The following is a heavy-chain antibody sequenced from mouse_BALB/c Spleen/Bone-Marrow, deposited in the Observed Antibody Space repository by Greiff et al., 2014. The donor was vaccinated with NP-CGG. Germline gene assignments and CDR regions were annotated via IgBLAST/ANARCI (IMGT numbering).Heavy chain of an antibody. J-gene: IGHJ4*01. CDR1: GFTFSDYY. D-gene: IGHD2-14*01. CDR3: ARDRGVQGYAMDY. CDR2: ISDGGSYT. Sequence: EVQVVESGGGLVKPGGSLKLSCAASGFTFSDYYMYWVRQTPEKRLEWVATISDGGSYTYYPDSVKGRFTISRDIAKNNLYLQMSSLESEDTAMYYCARDRGVQGYAMDYWGQGTSVTVSS. V-gene: IGHV5-4*02.